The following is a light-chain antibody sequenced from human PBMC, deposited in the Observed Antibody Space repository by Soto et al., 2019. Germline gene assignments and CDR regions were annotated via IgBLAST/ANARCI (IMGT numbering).Light chain of an antibody. CDR3: SSYTSSSTRV. Sequence: QSVLTQPASVSGSPGQSITISCTGTSSDVGAYDYVSWYQQHPDKAPKLMIYEVSNRPSGVSNRFSGSKSVNTDTLTISGLQDDDEADYYCSSYTSSSTRVFGTGTKLTVL. V-gene: IGLV2-14*03. J-gene: IGLJ1*01. CDR1: SSDVGAYDY. CDR2: EVS.